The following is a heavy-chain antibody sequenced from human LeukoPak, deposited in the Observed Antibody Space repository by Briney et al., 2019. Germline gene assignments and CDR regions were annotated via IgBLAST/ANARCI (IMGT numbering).Heavy chain of an antibody. V-gene: IGHV3-49*03. Sequence: SGGSLRLSCTASGFTFGDYAMSWFRQAPGKGLEWVGFIRSKAYGGTTEYAASVKGRFTISSDDSKSIAYLQMNSLKTGDTAVYYCTRGVPRGDYFDYWGQGTLVTVSS. CDR2: IRSKAYGGTT. D-gene: IGHD3-10*01. CDR3: TRGVPRGDYFDY. CDR1: GFTFGDYA. J-gene: IGHJ4*02.